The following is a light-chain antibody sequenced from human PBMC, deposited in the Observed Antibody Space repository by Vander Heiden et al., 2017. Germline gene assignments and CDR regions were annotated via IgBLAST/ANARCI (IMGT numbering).Light chain of an antibody. Sequence: DIQMTQSPSSLSASVGDRVTITCRASQSISSYLNWYQQKPGKAPNLLIYAASSLQSGVLSRFSGSGSGTDFTLTISSLQPEDFATYYCQQSYSTLLLTFGGGTKVEIK. V-gene: IGKV1-39*01. CDR3: QQSYSTLLLT. J-gene: IGKJ4*01. CDR1: QSISSY. CDR2: AAS.